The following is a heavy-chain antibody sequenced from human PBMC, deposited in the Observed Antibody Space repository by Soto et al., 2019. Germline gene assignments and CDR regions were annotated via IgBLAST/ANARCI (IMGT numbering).Heavy chain of an antibody. J-gene: IGHJ1*01. Sequence: KGVELVSVIWYDGSNTYQGESVKGRFTMSRDISKNTLYLQMDSLRPEDTAVYYCARVRRGDSIPSHGYF. CDR3: ARVRRGDSIPSHGYF. CDR2: IWYDGSNT. D-gene: IGHD5-18*01. V-gene: IGHV3-33*01.